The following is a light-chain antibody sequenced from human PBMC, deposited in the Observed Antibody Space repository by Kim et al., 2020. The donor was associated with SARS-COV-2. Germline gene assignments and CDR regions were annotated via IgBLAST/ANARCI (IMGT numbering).Light chain of an antibody. J-gene: IGLJ3*02. V-gene: IGLV3-9*01. CDR1: NIGSKT. CDR2: RDS. CDR3: QVWDSSTAV. Sequence: SEAPGQTARIPCGGDNIGSKTVHWYQQKPGQAPVLVIYRDSNRPSGIPERFSGSNSGNTATLTITRAQAGDAADYYCQVWDSSTAVFGGGTKLTVL.